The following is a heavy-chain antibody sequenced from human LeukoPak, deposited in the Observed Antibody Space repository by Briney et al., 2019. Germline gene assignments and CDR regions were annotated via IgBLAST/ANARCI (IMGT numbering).Heavy chain of an antibody. CDR1: GFTFSSYG. D-gene: IGHD2-15*01. CDR2: IRYDGSNK. Sequence: GGSLRLSCAASGFTFSSYGMHWVRQAPGKGLEWVTFIRYDGSNKYYADSVKGRFTISRDNSKNTVYLQMNSLRAEDTAVYYCAKDGSNTWYAHIDYWGQGTLVTVSS. CDR3: AKDGSNTWYAHIDY. V-gene: IGHV3-30*02. J-gene: IGHJ4*02.